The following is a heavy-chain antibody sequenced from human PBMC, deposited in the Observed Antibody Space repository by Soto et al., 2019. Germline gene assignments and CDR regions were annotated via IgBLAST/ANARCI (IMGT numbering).Heavy chain of an antibody. J-gene: IGHJ4*02. V-gene: IGHV1-69*01. CDR1: GGSFSTHV. CDR3: ASGVREYRSAPPHF. CDR2: IIPVFGTT. Sequence: QVQLVQSGAEVKKPGSSVTVSCKAFGGSFSTHVVNWVRQAPGQGLEWVGLIIPVFGTTDYAQHFQGRVTITAYESTRTAFLEVSSLRSEDTAVYYCASGVREYRSAPPHFWGQGTLVSVSS. D-gene: IGHD5-12*01.